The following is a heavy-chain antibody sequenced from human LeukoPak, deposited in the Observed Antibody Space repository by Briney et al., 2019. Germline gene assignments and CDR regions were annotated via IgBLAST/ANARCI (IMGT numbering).Heavy chain of an antibody. CDR2: ISYDGSNK. Sequence: GGSLRLSCAASGFTFSSYGMHWVRQAPGKGLEWVAVISYDGSNKYYADSVKGRFTISRDNSKNTLYLQMNSLRAEDTAVYYCAKRTGYSSNWGQGTLVTVSS. D-gene: IGHD6-13*01. CDR1: GFTFSSYG. V-gene: IGHV3-30*18. CDR3: AKRTGYSSN. J-gene: IGHJ4*02.